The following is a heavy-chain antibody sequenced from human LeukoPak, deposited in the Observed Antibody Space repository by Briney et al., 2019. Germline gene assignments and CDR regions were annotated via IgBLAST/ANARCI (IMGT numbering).Heavy chain of an antibody. CDR2: VSTNGNT. CDR3: ARVTPYDRSGSPLI. V-gene: IGHV4-4*07. D-gene: IGHD3-22*01. Sequence: SETLSLTCTLSGGSLNSNYWSWIRQPAGKGLEWIGRVSTNGNTNYNASLKRRVTMSVDTSKNQFSLKLRSVTAADTAVYFCARVTPYDRSGSPLIWGQGALVTVSS. J-gene: IGHJ4*02. CDR1: GGSLNSNY.